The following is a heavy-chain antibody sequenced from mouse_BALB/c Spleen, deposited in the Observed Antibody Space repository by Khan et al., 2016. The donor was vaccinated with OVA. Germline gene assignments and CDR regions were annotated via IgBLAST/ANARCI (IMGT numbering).Heavy chain of an antibody. D-gene: IGHD2-13*01. CDR1: GFSLSNYG. Sequence: QVQLKESGPGLVQPSQSLSITCTVSGFSLSNYGVPWVRQSPGKGLEWLGVIWSGGSTDFNADFIYRLSISTDNSKSQVFFKMNSLQTNDSAIYYCARGGLPFAYWGQGTLVTVSA. J-gene: IGHJ3*01. V-gene: IGHV2-2*02. CDR3: ARGGLPFAY. CDR2: IWSGGST.